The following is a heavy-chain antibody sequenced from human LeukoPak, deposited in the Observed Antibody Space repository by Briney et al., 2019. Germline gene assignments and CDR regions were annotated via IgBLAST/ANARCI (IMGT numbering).Heavy chain of an antibody. Sequence: ASVRVSCKASGYTFASYGISWVRQAPGQGLEWMGWISPDNGYTNYAQKFQGGVTMTTDTSTNTAYMELRSLRSDDTAVYYCARAGSGRYYYYMDVWGKGTTVTVSS. D-gene: IGHD3-10*01. CDR3: ARAGSGRYYYYMDV. CDR1: GYTFASYG. J-gene: IGHJ6*03. CDR2: ISPDNGYT. V-gene: IGHV1-18*04.